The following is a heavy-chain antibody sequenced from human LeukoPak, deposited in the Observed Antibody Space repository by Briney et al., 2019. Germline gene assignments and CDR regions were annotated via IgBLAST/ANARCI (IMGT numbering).Heavy chain of an antibody. J-gene: IGHJ6*03. CDR1: GYSISSGYY. V-gene: IGHV4-61*01. CDR2: IYYSGST. Sequence: SETLSLTRTVSGYSISSGYYWGWIRQPPGKGLEWIGYIYYSGSTNYNPSLKSRVTISVDTSKNQFSLKLSSVTAADTAVYYCARVGSGTTYMDVWGKGTTVTISS. D-gene: IGHD1-7*01. CDR3: ARVGSGTTYMDV.